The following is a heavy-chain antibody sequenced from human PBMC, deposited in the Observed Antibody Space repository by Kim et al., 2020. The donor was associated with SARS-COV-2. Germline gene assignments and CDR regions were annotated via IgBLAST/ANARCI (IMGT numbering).Heavy chain of an antibody. V-gene: IGHV3-21*01. J-gene: IGHJ4*02. CDR1: GFTFSSYS. D-gene: IGHD3-22*01. CDR2: ISGSSSYI. CDR3: ARGLYYYDSSGWDYFDY. Sequence: GGSLRLSCAASGFTFSSYSMNWVRQAPGKGLEWVSSISGSSSYIYYADSVKGRFTISRDNAKNSLYLQMNSLRAEDTAVYYCARGLYYYDSSGWDYFDYWGQGTLVSVSS.